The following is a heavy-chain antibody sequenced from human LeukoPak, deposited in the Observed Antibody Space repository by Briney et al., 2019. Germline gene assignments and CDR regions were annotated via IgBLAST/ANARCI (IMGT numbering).Heavy chain of an antibody. V-gene: IGHV1-69*06. CDR2: IIPIFGTA. Sequence: SVKVSCKASGGTFSSYAISWVRQAPGQGLEWMGGIIPIFGTANYAQKFQGRVTITADKSTSTAYMELSSLRSEDTAVYYCARAALLWFGEGWFDLWGQGTLVTVSS. D-gene: IGHD3-10*01. J-gene: IGHJ5*02. CDR3: ARAALLWFGEGWFDL. CDR1: GGTFSSYA.